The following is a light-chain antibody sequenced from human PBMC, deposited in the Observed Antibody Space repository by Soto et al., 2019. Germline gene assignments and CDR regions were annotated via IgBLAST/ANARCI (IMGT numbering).Light chain of an antibody. V-gene: IGKV3-11*01. Sequence: EIVLTQSPATLSLSPGERATLSCRASQSVSSYLAWYQQKPGQAPRLLIYDASNRANGIPARFSGSGSETDFTPTISSLEPEDFADYYCQQRSNWPWTFGQGTKVEIK. CDR2: DAS. J-gene: IGKJ1*01. CDR3: QQRSNWPWT. CDR1: QSVSSY.